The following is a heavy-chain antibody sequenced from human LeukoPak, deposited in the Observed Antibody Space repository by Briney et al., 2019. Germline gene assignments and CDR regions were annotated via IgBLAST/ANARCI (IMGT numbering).Heavy chain of an antibody. CDR1: GGSISSSSYY. CDR3: ARHTRPGYIGYENAFDI. CDR2: IYYSGST. J-gene: IGHJ3*02. D-gene: IGHD5-12*01. Sequence: KPSETLSLTCTVSGGSISSSSYYWGWIRQPPGKGLEWIGSIYYSGSTYYNPSLKSRVTISVDASKNQFSLKLSSVTAADTAVYYCARHTRPGYIGYENAFDIWGQGTMLTVSS. V-gene: IGHV4-39*01.